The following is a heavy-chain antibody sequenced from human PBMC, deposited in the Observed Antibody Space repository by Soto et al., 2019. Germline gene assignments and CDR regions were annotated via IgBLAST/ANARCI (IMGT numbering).Heavy chain of an antibody. Sequence: GGSLRLSSAASGFTFSSCSMNWVRQAPGKGLEWVSSISSSSSYIYYADSVKDRFTISRDNAKNSLYLQMNSLRAEDTAVYYCASARPGYWGQGTLVTVSS. CDR1: GFTFSSCS. J-gene: IGHJ4*02. V-gene: IGHV3-21*01. CDR2: ISSSSSYI. CDR3: ASARPGY. D-gene: IGHD6-6*01.